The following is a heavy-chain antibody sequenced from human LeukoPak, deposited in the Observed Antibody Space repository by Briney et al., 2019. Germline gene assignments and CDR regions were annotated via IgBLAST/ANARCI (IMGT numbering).Heavy chain of an antibody. CDR2: VFYSGTT. Sequence: SETLSLTCTVSNGSINNYYWNWIRQPPGKGLEWIGYVFYSGTTNYNPSHKSRVTISVDASKNNFSLKLNSVTAADTAVYYCARSLGYSDAWYNYWGQGTLVTVSS. V-gene: IGHV4-59*01. CDR3: ARSLGYSDAWYNY. J-gene: IGHJ4*02. D-gene: IGHD6-13*01. CDR1: NGSINNYY.